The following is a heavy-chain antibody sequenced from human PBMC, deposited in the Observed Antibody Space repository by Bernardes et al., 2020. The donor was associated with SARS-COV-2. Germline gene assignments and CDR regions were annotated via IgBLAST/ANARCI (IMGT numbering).Heavy chain of an antibody. CDR2: ISWNSGSI. J-gene: IGHJ4*02. CDR1: GFTFDDFA. D-gene: IGHD6-19*01. CDR3: AKDYETGELGIAVEGYCGH. V-gene: IGHV3-9*01. Sequence: GGSLRLCCAASGFTFDDFAMHWVRYSPGKGLEWVSGISWNSGSIGYAASVKGRFTISRDNAKNSLYLQMNSLRPDDTALYYCAKDYETGELGIAVEGYCGHWGQGTLVTVSS.